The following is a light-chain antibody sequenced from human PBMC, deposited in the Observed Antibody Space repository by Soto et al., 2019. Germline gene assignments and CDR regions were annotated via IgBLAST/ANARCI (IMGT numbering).Light chain of an antibody. CDR2: GAS. J-gene: IGKJ2*01. CDR3: QQYNHWPPYT. V-gene: IGKV1-17*03. Sequence: DIQMTQSPSAMSASVGDRVTITCRASQGISNYLAWFQQKPGQGPKRLIYGASTMATGIPARFSGSGSGTEFTLTIKSLQSEDFAIYYCQQYNHWPPYTFGQGTKLEMK. CDR1: QGISNY.